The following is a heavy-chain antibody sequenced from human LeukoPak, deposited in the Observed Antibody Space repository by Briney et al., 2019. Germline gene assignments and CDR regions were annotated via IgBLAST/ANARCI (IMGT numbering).Heavy chain of an antibody. J-gene: IGHJ4*02. Sequence: PGGSLRLSCAASGFTFSSYWMSWVRQPPGKGLEWIGYIYYSGSTNYNPSLKSRVTISVDMSKNQFSLNLSSVTAADTAVYFCARGVWEPYYWGQGILVTVSS. D-gene: IGHD1-26*01. CDR3: ARGVWEPYY. CDR2: IYYSGST. CDR1: GFTFSSYW. V-gene: IGHV4-59*08.